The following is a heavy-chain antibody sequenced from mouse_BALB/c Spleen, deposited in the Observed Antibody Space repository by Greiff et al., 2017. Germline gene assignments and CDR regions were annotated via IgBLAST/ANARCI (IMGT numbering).Heavy chain of an antibody. D-gene: IGHD2-14*01. CDR1: GFTFSSYA. CDR3: ATYRYDSWFAY. V-gene: IGHV5-9-4*01. CDR2: ISSGGSYT. J-gene: IGHJ3*01. Sequence: DVHLVESGGGLVKPGGSLKLSCAASGFTFSSYAMSWVRQSPEKRLEWVAEISSGGSYTYYPDTVTGRFTISRDNAKNTLYLEMSSLRSEDTAMYYCATYRYDSWFAYWGQGTLVTVSA.